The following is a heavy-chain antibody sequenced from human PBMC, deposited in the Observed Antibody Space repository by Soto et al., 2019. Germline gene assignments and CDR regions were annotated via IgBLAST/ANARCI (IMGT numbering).Heavy chain of an antibody. CDR1: GYTFPSYD. D-gene: IGHD6-13*01. Sequence: QVQLVQSGAEVKKPGASVKVSCKASGYTFPSYDITWVRQATGQGLEWMGWMNPNSGNTNYAQKFQGRVTMTRNTSISTAYMELSSLRSEDTAVYYCARGHSSSWYVCDYWGQGTLVTVSS. CDR3: ARGHSSSWYVCDY. J-gene: IGHJ4*02. V-gene: IGHV1-8*01. CDR2: MNPNSGNT.